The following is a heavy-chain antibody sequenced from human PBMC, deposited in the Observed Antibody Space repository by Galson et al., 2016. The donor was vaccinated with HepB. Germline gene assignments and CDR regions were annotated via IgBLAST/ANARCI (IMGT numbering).Heavy chain of an antibody. CDR2: ISYDGSHK. V-gene: IGHV3-30*03. D-gene: IGHD4-17*01. Sequence: SLRLSCAASGFTVTNNYIIWVRQAPGKGLEWVAVISYDGSHKYYADSVKGRFTISRDNSKDTLYLQMNSLRAEDTAVYYCAREGYGDLDQIPNYYYYGLDVWGQGTTVTVSS. J-gene: IGHJ6*02. CDR1: GFTVTNNY. CDR3: AREGYGDLDQIPNYYYYGLDV.